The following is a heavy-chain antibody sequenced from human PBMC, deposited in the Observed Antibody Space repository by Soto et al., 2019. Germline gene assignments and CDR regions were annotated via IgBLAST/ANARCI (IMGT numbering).Heavy chain of an antibody. V-gene: IGHV5-10-1*01. Sequence: GESLKISCKVSGYNFGTYWITWVRQVPGKGLEWMGRIDPRDSYVNYSPSFRGHVTLSVDKSTNTASLQWNTLKASDTAIYYCARHGSAGRPLDIWGQGTMGTVSS. D-gene: IGHD1-26*01. CDR2: IDPRDSYV. CDR3: ARHGSAGRPLDI. CDR1: GYNFGTYW. J-gene: IGHJ3*02.